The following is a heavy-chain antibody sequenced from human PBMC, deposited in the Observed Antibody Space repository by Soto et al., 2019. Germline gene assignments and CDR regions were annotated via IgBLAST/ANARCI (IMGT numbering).Heavy chain of an antibody. V-gene: IGHV4-39*01. CDR2: IYQSGSA. J-gene: IGHJ4*02. D-gene: IGHD1-7*01. Sequence: SETLSLTCTVSGVSISSSTQYWGWIRQPPGKGLEWIGSIYQSGSAYYNPSFKSRVSISVDPSKNQFPLTLDSVTAADTAVYYCARQENSWGQGTLVTVSS. CDR1: GVSISSSTQY. CDR3: ARQENS.